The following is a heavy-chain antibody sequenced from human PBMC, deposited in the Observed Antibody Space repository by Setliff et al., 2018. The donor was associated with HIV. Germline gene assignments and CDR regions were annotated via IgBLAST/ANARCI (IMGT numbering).Heavy chain of an antibody. CDR2: INTYNGNT. V-gene: IGHV1-18*04. D-gene: IGHD2-15*01. CDR3: ARGGPPRVATLYWFDP. Sequence: ASVKVSCKASGYTFINYGINWLRQAPGQGLEWMGWINTYNGNTKYGQKFQGSVTMTTDKSTSTVYMELRRLTSDDTALYYCARGGPPRVATLYWFDPWGQGTLVTVSS. J-gene: IGHJ5*02. CDR1: GYTFINYG.